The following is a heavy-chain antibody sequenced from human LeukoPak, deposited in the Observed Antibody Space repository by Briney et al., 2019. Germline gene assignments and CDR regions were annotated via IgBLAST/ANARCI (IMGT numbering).Heavy chain of an antibody. D-gene: IGHD3-3*01. CDR2: ISSSGSTI. CDR3: ARGGLEWSGYYPIDY. V-gene: IGHV3-48*03. CDR1: GFTFSSYE. J-gene: IGHJ4*02. Sequence: PGGSLRLSCAASGFTFSSYEMNWVRQAPGKGLEWVSYISSSGSTIYYADSVKGRFTISRDNAKNSLYLQMNSLRAEDTAVYYCARGGLEWSGYYPIDYWGQGTLVTVSS.